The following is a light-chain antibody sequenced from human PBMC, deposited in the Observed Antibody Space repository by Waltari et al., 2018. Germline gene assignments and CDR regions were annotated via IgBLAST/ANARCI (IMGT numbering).Light chain of an antibody. V-gene: IGLV1-47*01. J-gene: IGLJ3*02. CDR3: AAWDDSVSGRV. Sequence: QSVLTQPPSASGTPGQRVTISCSGSRSNIGSNYVYWYQQLPGTAPKLLIYRNNQRPSGVPDRFSGSKSGTSASLTISGLRSEDEADYYCAAWDDSVSGRVFGGGTKLTVL. CDR1: RSNIGSNY. CDR2: RNN.